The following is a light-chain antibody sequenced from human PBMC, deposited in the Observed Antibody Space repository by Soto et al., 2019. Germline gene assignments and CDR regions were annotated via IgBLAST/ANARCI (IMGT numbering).Light chain of an antibody. V-gene: IGKV1-39*01. CDR2: AAS. CDR1: RSIAGY. CDR3: QQTYGTPRT. J-gene: IGKJ1*01. Sequence: DIQVTQSPSSLSASVGDRVNITCRASRSIAGYLNWYHQKPRKAPKLLVYAASRLHGGVTSRFSGSGSGTDFTLTISTLLPEDFGTYYCQQTYGTPRTFGQGTKVEV.